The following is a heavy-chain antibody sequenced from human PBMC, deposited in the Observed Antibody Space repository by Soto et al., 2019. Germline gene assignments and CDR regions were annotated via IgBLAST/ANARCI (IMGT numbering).Heavy chain of an antibody. D-gene: IGHD3-22*01. Sequence: QVQLQESGPGLVKPSQTLSLTCTVSGGSISSGGYYWSWIRQHPGKGLEWIGYIYYSGSTYYNPSLKSRVTXXVXTXTNQFSLKLSSVTAADTAVYYCARDRFSGSERYFDLWGRGTLVTVSS. CDR3: ARDRFSGSERYFDL. J-gene: IGHJ2*01. CDR2: IYYSGST. V-gene: IGHV4-31*03. CDR1: GGSISSGGYY.